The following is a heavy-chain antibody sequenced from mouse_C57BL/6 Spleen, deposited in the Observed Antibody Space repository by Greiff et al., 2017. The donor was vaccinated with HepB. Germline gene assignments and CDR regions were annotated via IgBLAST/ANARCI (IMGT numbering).Heavy chain of an antibody. J-gene: IGHJ1*03. CDR2: INPYNGGT. Sequence: EVQLQQSGPVLVKPGASVKMSCKASGYTFTDYYMNWVKQSHGKSLEWIGVINPYNGGTSYNQKFKGKATLTVDKSSSTAYMESNSLTSEDSAVYYCARRTGTYRYFDVWGTGTTVTVSS. V-gene: IGHV1-19*01. D-gene: IGHD4-1*01. CDR1: GYTFTDYY. CDR3: ARRTGTYRYFDV.